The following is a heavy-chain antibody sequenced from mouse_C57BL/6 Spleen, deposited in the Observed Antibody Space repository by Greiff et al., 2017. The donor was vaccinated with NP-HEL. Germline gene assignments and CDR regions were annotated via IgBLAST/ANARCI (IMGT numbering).Heavy chain of an antibody. V-gene: IGHV5-6*02. CDR1: GFTFSSYG. Sequence: DVMLVESGGDLVKPGGSLKLSCAASGFTFSSYGMSWVRQTPDKRLEWVATISSGGSYTYYPDSVKGRFTISRDNAKNTLYLQMSSLKSEDTAMYYCARQGNSYFDYWGQGTTLTVSS. CDR2: ISSGGSYT. J-gene: IGHJ2*01. CDR3: ARQGNSYFDY.